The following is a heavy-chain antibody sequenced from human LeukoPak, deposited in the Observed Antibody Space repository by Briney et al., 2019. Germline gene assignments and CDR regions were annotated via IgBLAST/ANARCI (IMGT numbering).Heavy chain of an antibody. CDR1: GGSISSYY. CDR2: TYYSGST. V-gene: IGHV4-59*01. J-gene: IGHJ4*02. Sequence: ASETLSLTCTVSGGSISSYYWGWIRQPPGKGLEWIGYTYYSGSTNYNPSLKRGATISVETSKNQFTLKLSAVTAADTAVYYCAGATSSSWPVWSQGTLVTVSS. D-gene: IGHD6-13*01. CDR3: AGATSSSWPV.